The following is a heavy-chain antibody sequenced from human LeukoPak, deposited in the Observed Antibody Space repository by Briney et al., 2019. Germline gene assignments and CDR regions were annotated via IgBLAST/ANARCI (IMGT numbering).Heavy chain of an antibody. V-gene: IGHV1-18*01. Sequence: ASVKVSCKASGYTFTSYVISWVRQAPGQGLERMGWISAYNGNTNYAQKLQGRVTMTTDTSTSTAYVELRSLRSDDTAVYYCARVLGYCSGGSCYSGVDYWGQGTLVTVSS. J-gene: IGHJ4*02. CDR2: ISAYNGNT. CDR3: ARVLGYCSGGSCYSGVDY. D-gene: IGHD2-15*01. CDR1: GYTFTSYV.